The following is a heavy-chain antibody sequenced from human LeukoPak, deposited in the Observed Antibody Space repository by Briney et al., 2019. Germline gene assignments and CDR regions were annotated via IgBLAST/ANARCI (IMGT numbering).Heavy chain of an antibody. V-gene: IGHV1-46*01. J-gene: IGHJ4*02. D-gene: IGHD2-21*02. CDR1: GYIFTTYF. CDR3: ARVGATGATADN. CDR2: INPRGGST. Sequence: ASVKVSCKASGYIFTTYFMHWLRQAPGQGPEWMGIINPRGGSTDYAQKFQDRITMTSDTSTSTVYMELKSLASEDTAVYFCARVGATGATADNWGQGTLVTVSS.